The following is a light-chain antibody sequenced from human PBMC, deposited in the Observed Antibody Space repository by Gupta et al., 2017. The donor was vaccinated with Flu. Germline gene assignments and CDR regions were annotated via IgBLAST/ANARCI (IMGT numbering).Light chain of an antibody. V-gene: IGLV1-47*01. CDR1: SSKVGSNY. J-gene: IGLJ2*01. Sequence: SVLTQTRSASGSPGQRVTISCSGSSSKVGSNYVYWYQQLPGTAPKLIIYRNNQRSSGVPYRVSGSKSGTSTSLVISGLGSEEEADYYCSAWDDSLGGLVVFGGGTKLTVL. CDR2: RNN. CDR3: SAWDDSLGGLVV.